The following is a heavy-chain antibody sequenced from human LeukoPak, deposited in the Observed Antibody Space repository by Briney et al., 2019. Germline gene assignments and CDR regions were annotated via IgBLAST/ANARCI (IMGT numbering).Heavy chain of an antibody. J-gene: IGHJ4*02. CDR2: INPSGGST. Sequence: ASVKVSCKASGYTFTRYCMHWVRQAPGQGLEWMGIINPSGGSTSYAQKFQGRVTMTRDTSTSTVYMELNSLRSEDTAVYYCAKGYCSGGTCYSYDYWGQGTLVTVSS. CDR1: GYTFTRYC. D-gene: IGHD2-15*01. V-gene: IGHV1-46*01. CDR3: AKGYCSGGTCYSYDY.